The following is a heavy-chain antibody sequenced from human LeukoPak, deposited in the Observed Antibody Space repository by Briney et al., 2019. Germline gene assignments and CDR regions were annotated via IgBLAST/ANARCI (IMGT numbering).Heavy chain of an antibody. CDR3: ARRGYCSSTSCRVFDY. Sequence: GGSLRLSCAASGFTFSSYAMHWVRQAPGKGLEWVAVISYDGSNKYYADSVKGRFTISRGNSKNTLYLQMNSLRAEDTAVYYCARRGYCSSTSCRVFDYWGQGTLVTVSS. CDR1: GFTFSSYA. D-gene: IGHD2-2*01. CDR2: ISYDGSNK. V-gene: IGHV3-30-3*01. J-gene: IGHJ4*02.